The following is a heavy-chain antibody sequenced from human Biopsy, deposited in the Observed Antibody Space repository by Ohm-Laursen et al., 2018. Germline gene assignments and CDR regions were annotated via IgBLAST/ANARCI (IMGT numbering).Heavy chain of an antibody. D-gene: IGHD2-21*01. CDR1: GGSFSNDY. J-gene: IGHJ5*02. V-gene: IGHV4-34*01. CDR3: ARGKRGPVAIPRDNPNRIRGWFDP. CDR2: VSHNGGT. Sequence: SDTLSLTCAVYGGSFSNDYWTWLRQSPGKGLEWNGEVSHNGGTNYNPPLKARVSISMDTSKNQFSLNLTSVTDANTALYYCARGKRGPVAIPRDNPNRIRGWFDPWGPGTLVTVFS.